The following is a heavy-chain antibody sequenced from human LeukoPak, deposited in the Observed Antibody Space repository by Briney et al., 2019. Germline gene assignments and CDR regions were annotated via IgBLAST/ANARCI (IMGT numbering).Heavy chain of an antibody. D-gene: IGHD3-22*01. CDR2: FRSRAYGGTP. J-gene: IGHJ4*02. V-gene: IGHV3-49*04. Sequence: GGSQSLFCTACVFTFGHYAMSWVRQARGKGLEWVGSFRSRAYGGTPEYAASVKGRFTISRDDSKSIAYLQMNSLKTEDTDVYYCTRDRRNYYDSRGYSYWGQGTLVTVSS. CDR1: VFTFGHYA. CDR3: TRDRRNYYDSRGYSY.